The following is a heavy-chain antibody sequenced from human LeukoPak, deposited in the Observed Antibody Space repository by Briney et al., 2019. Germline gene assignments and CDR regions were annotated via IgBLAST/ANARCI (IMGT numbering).Heavy chain of an antibody. Sequence: SETLSLTCTVSGVSITSVGYYWSWIRQLPGKGLEWIGYIYYSGTTSYNPSLKSRLTISLHTSENQFSLKLSSVTAADTAVYYCARGSTGDKSNNWGQGTLVTVSS. CDR2: IYYSGTT. V-gene: IGHV4-31*03. CDR3: ARGSTGDKSNN. D-gene: IGHD7-27*01. CDR1: GVSITSVGYY. J-gene: IGHJ4*02.